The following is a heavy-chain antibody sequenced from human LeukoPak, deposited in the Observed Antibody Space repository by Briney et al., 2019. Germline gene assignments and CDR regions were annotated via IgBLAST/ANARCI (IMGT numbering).Heavy chain of an antibody. CDR2: ISGSGGST. Sequence: GGSLRLSCAASGFTFSSYAMSWVRQAPGKGLEWVSAISGSGGSTYYADSVKGRFTISRDNAKQSLYLQMNSLRVEDTALYYCVRDDGGYRTFYYDALDIWGRGTMVIVSS. CDR3: VRDDGGYRTFYYDALDI. V-gene: IGHV3-23*01. J-gene: IGHJ3*02. D-gene: IGHD1-26*01. CDR1: GFTFSSYA.